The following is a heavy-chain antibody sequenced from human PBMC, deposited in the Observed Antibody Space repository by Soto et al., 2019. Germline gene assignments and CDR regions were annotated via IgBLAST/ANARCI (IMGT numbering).Heavy chain of an antibody. J-gene: IGHJ4*02. CDR3: AATPRY. D-gene: IGHD1-26*01. V-gene: IGHV4-59*01. Sequence: PSETLSLTFNVSGGSITVYHWSWIRQPPGKGLEWIWYISNSGSANYNPSLKILVTISLDTSKNQFSLNLISVTAADTAVYYCAATPRYWGQGTLVTGSS. CDR1: GGSITVYH. CDR2: ISNSGSA.